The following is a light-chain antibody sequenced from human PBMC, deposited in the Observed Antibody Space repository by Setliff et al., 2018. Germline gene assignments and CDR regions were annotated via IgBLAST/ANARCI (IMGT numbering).Light chain of an antibody. CDR1: SSDVGGYNY. CDR2: DVS. Sequence: QSVLTQPRSVSGSPGQSVTISCTGTSSDVGGYNYVSWYQQHPGKAPKLMIYDVSKRPSGVPVRFSGSKSGNTASLTISGLQAEDEADYYCCSYAGSYTVFGGGTKVTVL. CDR3: CSYAGSYTV. V-gene: IGLV2-11*01. J-gene: IGLJ3*02.